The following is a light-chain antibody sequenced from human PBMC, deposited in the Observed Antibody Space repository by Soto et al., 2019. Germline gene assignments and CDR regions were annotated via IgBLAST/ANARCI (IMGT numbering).Light chain of an antibody. CDR1: QSVSTY. V-gene: IGKV1-39*01. Sequence: DIQMTQSPSSLSASVGDRVTITCRASQSVSTYLNWYQQKPGKAPKLLIYAASSLHSGVPSRFSGSGSVIDLTLTISSLQPEDVATYYCQKSYSTLTFGPGTKVVIK. CDR2: AAS. CDR3: QKSYSTLT. J-gene: IGKJ3*01.